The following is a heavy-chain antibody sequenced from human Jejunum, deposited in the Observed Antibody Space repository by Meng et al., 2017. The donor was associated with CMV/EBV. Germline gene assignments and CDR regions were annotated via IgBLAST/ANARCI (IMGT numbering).Heavy chain of an antibody. D-gene: IGHD2-8*01. CDR1: RLTFNRYW. Sequence: CAASRLTFNRYWMLWVRQVPGKGLMWVSRINSDGSSTDYADSVKGRFTISRDNAKNTLYLQMNSLRAEDTAVYYCARDVWGLGDYWGQGTLVTVSS. J-gene: IGHJ4*02. CDR2: INSDGSST. V-gene: IGHV3-74*01. CDR3: ARDVWGLGDY.